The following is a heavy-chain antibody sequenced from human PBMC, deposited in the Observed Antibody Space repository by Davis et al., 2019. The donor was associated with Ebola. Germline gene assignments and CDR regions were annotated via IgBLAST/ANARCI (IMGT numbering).Heavy chain of an antibody. D-gene: IGHD6-19*01. CDR2: IYSGGRT. Sequence: GESLKISCAASGFTVSSNYMSWVRQAPGKGLEWVSVIYSGGRTYYADPVKGRFTISRDNSKNTLYLQMNSLRAEDTAVYYCARRAVAGTKGYYYYYYGMDVWGQGTTVTVSS. CDR3: ARRAVAGTKGYYYYYYGMDV. CDR1: GFTVSSNY. V-gene: IGHV3-66*01. J-gene: IGHJ6*02.